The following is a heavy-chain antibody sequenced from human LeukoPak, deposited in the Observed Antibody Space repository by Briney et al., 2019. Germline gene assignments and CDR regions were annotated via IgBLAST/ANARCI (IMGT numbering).Heavy chain of an antibody. Sequence: GGSLRLSCAASGFTFSSYAMHWVRQAPGKGLEWVSLISYDGSNKYCADSVKGRFTISRDNSKNTLYLQMSSLRPEDTAVYYCVKAAGSWYGYFDYWGQGTLVTVSS. J-gene: IGHJ4*02. CDR1: GFTFSSYA. CDR2: ISYDGSNK. CDR3: VKAAGSWYGYFDY. D-gene: IGHD6-13*01. V-gene: IGHV3-30*14.